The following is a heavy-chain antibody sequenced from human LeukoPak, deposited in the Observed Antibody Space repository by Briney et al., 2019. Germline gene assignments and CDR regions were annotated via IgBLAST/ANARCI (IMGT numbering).Heavy chain of an antibody. CDR1: GITFSSYW. J-gene: IGHJ4*02. CDR3: VIDLGDYNDF. D-gene: IGHD2-15*01. CDR2: INTQGTYT. V-gene: IGHV3-74*01. Sequence: GGSLRLSCAVSGITFSSYWMHWVRQDPGRGPLWVSRINTQGTYTNYADSVKGRFTISRDNAKNTLYLQMSSLRADDTAVYYCVIDLGDYNDFWGQGTLVSVSS.